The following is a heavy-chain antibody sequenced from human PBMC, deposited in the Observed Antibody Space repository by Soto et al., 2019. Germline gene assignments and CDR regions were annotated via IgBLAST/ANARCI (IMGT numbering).Heavy chain of an antibody. CDR1: GFTFSSYG. CDR3: ARDYDSSGYYDLNWFDP. Sequence: GGSLRLSCAASGFTFSSYGMHWVRQAPGKGLEWVAVISYDGSNKYYADSVKGRFTISRDNAKNSLYLQMNSLRDEDTAVYYCARDYDSSGYYDLNWFDPWGQGT. J-gene: IGHJ5*02. V-gene: IGHV3-30*03. CDR2: ISYDGSNK. D-gene: IGHD3-22*01.